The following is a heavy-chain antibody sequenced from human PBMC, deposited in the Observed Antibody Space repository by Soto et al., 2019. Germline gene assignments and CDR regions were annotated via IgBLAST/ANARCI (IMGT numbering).Heavy chain of an antibody. Sequence: EVQLVESGGGLVQPGGSLRLSCAASGFTFSSYWMTWVRQAPGKGLEWVANIKQDGSKKYYVDSVKGRFTISRDNAKNSLYLQMSSLRAEDTPVYYCAKRVWYFDLWGRGTLVTVSS. V-gene: IGHV3-7*01. J-gene: IGHJ2*01. CDR3: AKRVWYFDL. CDR2: IKQDGSKK. CDR1: GFTFSSYW.